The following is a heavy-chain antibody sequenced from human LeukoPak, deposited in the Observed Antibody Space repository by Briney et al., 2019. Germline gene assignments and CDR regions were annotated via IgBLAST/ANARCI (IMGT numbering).Heavy chain of an antibody. J-gene: IGHJ6*02. Sequence: GGSLRLSCAASGFTVSSNYMSWVRQAPGKGLEWVSIIYSGGSTYYADSVKGRFTISRDNSKNTMYLQMNSLRAEDTAVYYCAKVRTYGSGSYYPTDYYYYGMDVWGQGTTVTVSS. V-gene: IGHV3-53*01. D-gene: IGHD3-10*01. CDR1: GFTVSSNY. CDR3: AKVRTYGSGSYYPTDYYYYGMDV. CDR2: IYSGGST.